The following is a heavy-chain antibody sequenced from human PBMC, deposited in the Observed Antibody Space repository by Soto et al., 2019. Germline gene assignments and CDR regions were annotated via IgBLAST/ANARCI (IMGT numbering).Heavy chain of an antibody. D-gene: IGHD2-2*01. Sequence: EASVKVSCKTSGYTFSNYGITWVRQAPGQPLEWLGWISLYSDGTNYAQKFQGRVSMTTDTSTTTAYMELRSLRSDDTAVYYCARVVPGAEDWFGPWGQGTLVTVSS. CDR3: ARVVPGAEDWFGP. CDR1: GYTFSNYG. J-gene: IGHJ5*02. V-gene: IGHV1-18*01. CDR2: ISLYSDGT.